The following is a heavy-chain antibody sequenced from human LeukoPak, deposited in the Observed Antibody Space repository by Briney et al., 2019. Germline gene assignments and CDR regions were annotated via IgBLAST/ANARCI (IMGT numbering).Heavy chain of an antibody. CDR2: IYYSGST. Sequence: SETLSLTCTVSGASVSSYYWSWIRQPPGKGLEWIGYIYYSGSTKQNPSLKGRVTMSVDMSKNQISLMLTSVTATDTAVYYRARSGEEFDLWGRGTLVTVSS. J-gene: IGHJ2*01. V-gene: IGHV4-59*08. D-gene: IGHD4-17*01. CDR3: ARSGEEFDL. CDR1: GASVSSYY.